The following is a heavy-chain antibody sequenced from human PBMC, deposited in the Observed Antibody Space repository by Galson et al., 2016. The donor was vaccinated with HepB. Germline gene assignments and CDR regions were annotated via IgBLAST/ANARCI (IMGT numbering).Heavy chain of an antibody. V-gene: IGHV1-18*01. J-gene: IGHJ4*02. D-gene: IGHD3-10*01. Sequence: SVKVSCKASGYTFSNYGYGINWVRQAPGQGLEWMGWISAHNGNTNYAQKFQGRVTMTTDTSTSTAYMELRSLRSADTDVYYCASHTRGQYDSGRYEFNYWGQGTLVTVSS. CDR3: ASHTRGQYDSGRYEFNY. CDR1: GYTFSNYG. CDR2: ISAHNGNT.